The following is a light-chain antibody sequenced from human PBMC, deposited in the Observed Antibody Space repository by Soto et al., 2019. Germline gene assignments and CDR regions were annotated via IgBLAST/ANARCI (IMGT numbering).Light chain of an antibody. Sequence: VLTQPASVSGSPGQSITISCTGTNSDVGNFNLVSWYQQHPDKAPKLIIYEANKRPSGVSGRFSGSKSGNTASLTISGLRSEDEAEYHCCSYAGGSAYVFGTGTKVTVL. CDR2: EAN. CDR3: CSYAGGSAYV. CDR1: NSDVGNFNL. J-gene: IGLJ1*01. V-gene: IGLV2-23*01.